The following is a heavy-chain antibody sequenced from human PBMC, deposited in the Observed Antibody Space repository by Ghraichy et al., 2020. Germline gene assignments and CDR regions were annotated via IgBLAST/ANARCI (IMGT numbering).Heavy chain of an antibody. J-gene: IGHJ4*02. D-gene: IGHD2-15*01. CDR3: ARDYGGYCGGGGCYAFDY. Sequence: ASVKVSCKASGYTFTNYGISWVRQAPGQGLEWMGWISGYNGNTIYADKFQGRVTMTTDTSTSTAYMELRSLRSDDTAVYYCARDYGGYCGGGGCYAFDYWGQGTLVTVSS. CDR1: GYTFTNYG. CDR2: ISGYNGNT. V-gene: IGHV1-18*04.